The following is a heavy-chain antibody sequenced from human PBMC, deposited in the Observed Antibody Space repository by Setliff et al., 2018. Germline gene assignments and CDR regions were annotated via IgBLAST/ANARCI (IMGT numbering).Heavy chain of an antibody. CDR3: ARGPQKFYSDTSGYYYDALYYYYMDV. CDR2: IVPLLGVA. V-gene: IGHV1-69*10. CDR1: GGTFSSNA. D-gene: IGHD3-22*01. J-gene: IGHJ6*03. Sequence: SVKVSCKTSGGTFSSNAISWVRQAPGQGLEWVGGIVPLLGVANSAKQFLGRVTITADESTNTVYMELGGLKSDDTAVYYCARGPQKFYSDTSGYYYDALYYYYMDVWGKGTTVTVSS.